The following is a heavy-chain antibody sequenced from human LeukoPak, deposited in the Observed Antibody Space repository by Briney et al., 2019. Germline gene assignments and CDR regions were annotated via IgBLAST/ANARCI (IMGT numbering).Heavy chain of an antibody. CDR1: GFTFSNYE. CDR2: ISSSGNNI. J-gene: IGHJ4*02. CDR3: ASVTYAVTDY. V-gene: IGHV3-48*03. D-gene: IGHD2/OR15-2a*01. Sequence: PGGSLRLSCAASGFTFSNYEMNWVRQAPGKGLEWVSYISSSGNNIYFADSVKGRFTISRDNAKNSLFLQMNSLRAEDTAVYYCASVTYAVTDYWGQGTLVTVSS.